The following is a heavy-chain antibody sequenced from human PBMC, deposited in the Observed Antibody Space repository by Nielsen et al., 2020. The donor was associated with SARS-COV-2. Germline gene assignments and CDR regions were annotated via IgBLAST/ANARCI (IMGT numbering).Heavy chain of an antibody. J-gene: IGHJ5*02. Sequence: GGSLRLSCAASGFTFSSYAMNWVRQAAGKGLEWVSGISASGGSTYHVDSVKGRFTVSRDNSKNTLYLQMNSLRAEDTAVYYCAKMVIIHWFDPWGQGTLVTVSS. V-gene: IGHV3-23*01. CDR2: ISASGGST. CDR1: GFTFSSYA. CDR3: AKMVIIHWFDP. D-gene: IGHD3-3*01.